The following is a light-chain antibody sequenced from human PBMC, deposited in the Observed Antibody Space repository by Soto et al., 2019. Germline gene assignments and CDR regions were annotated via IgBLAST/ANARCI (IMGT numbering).Light chain of an antibody. V-gene: IGLV2-8*01. CDR2: EVT. J-gene: IGLJ2*01. Sequence: QSALTQPPSASGSPGQSVTISCTGTSNDVGGYNYVSWYQQHPGKAPKLMIYEVTKRPSGVHDRFSGSKSGNTASLTVSGLQAEDEADYYCSSYAGSNSVVFGGGTKLTVL. CDR3: SSYAGSNSVV. CDR1: SNDVGGYNY.